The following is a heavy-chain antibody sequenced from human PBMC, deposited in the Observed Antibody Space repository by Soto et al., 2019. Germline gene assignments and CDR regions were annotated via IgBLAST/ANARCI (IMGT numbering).Heavy chain of an antibody. J-gene: IGHJ4*02. D-gene: IGHD6-6*01. V-gene: IGHV3-33*01. CDR3: ARDFSYGPSIEARPPPFVFDY. CDR2: IWYDGSNK. Sequence: QVQRVESGGGVVQPGRSLRLSCAASGFTFSSYGMHWVRQAPGKGLEWVAVIWYDGSNKYYADSVKGRFTISRDNSKNTLYLKMNSLRAEDTAVYYCARDFSYGPSIEARPPPFVFDYWGQGTLVTVSS. CDR1: GFTFSSYG.